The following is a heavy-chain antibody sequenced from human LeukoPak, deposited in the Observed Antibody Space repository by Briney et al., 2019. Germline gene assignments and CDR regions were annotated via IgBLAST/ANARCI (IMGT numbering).Heavy chain of an antibody. CDR3: AKASTKTYSSGWYRETGWYFDL. V-gene: IGHV3-9*01. CDR2: ISWNSGSI. D-gene: IGHD6-19*01. Sequence: PGRSLRLSCAASGFTFDDYAMHWVRQAPGKGLEWVSGISWNSGSIGYADSVKGRFTISRDNAKNSLYLQMNSLRAEDTALYYCAKASTKTYSSGWYRETGWYFDLWGRGTLVTVSS. CDR1: GFTFDDYA. J-gene: IGHJ2*01.